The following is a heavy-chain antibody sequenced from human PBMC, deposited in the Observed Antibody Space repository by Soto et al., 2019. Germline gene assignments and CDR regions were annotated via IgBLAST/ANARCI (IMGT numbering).Heavy chain of an antibody. D-gene: IGHD3-3*01. CDR2: ISYDAKHK. J-gene: IGHJ4*02. CDR1: GFTFSTYG. Sequence: PGGSLRLSCAASGFTFSTYGMHWVRQAPGKGLEWVAVISYDAKHKYYADSLKGRFTISRDNSKSTLYLQMNSLRAEDTAVYYCAKGAVQDLWGGYYTLFDYWGQGTLVTVSS. V-gene: IGHV3-30*18. CDR3: AKGAVQDLWGGYYTLFDY.